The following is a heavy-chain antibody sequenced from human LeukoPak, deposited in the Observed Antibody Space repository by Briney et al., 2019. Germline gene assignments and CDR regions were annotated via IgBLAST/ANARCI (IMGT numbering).Heavy chain of an antibody. J-gene: IGHJ4*02. Sequence: GGSLRLSCAASGFTFSSFWMSWVRQAPGKGLEWLANIKQDGSQKYYVDSVKGRFTISRDNAKNSLYLQMNSLRADDTAVYYCATYYYSSGSGPDYWGQGTLVSVSS. CDR2: IKQDGSQK. CDR1: GFTFSSFW. V-gene: IGHV3-7*01. D-gene: IGHD3-10*01. CDR3: ATYYYSSGSGPDY.